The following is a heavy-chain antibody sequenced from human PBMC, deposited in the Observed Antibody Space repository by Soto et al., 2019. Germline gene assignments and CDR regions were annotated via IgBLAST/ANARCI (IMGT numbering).Heavy chain of an antibody. CDR2: MNPNSGNT. Sequence: ASVKVSCKASGYTFTSYDINWVRQATGQGLEWMGWMNPNSGNTGYAQKFQGRVTMTRNTSISTAYMELSSLRSEDTAVYYCARAYYDFWSGYYRQPYYYYGMDVWGQGTTVT. CDR3: ARAYYDFWSGYYRQPYYYYGMDV. D-gene: IGHD3-3*01. J-gene: IGHJ6*02. CDR1: GYTFTSYD. V-gene: IGHV1-8*01.